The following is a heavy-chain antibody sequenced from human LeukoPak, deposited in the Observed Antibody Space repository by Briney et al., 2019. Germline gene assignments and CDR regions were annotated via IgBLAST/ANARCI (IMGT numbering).Heavy chain of an antibody. CDR2: ISGSGGST. V-gene: IGHV3-23*01. CDR3: AREGATQWLADY. J-gene: IGHJ4*02. D-gene: IGHD6-19*01. Sequence: PGGSLRLSCAASGFTFSSYAMSWVRQAPGKGLEWVSAISGSGGSTYYADSVKGRFTISRDNAKNSLYLQMNSLRAEDTAVYYCAREGATQWLADYWGQGTLVTVSS. CDR1: GFTFSSYA.